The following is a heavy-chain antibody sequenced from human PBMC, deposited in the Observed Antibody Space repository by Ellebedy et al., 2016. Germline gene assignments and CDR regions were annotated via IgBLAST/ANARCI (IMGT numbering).Heavy chain of an antibody. Sequence: GGSLRLSXAASGFTFSSSTMHWARQDPGWGLEWVAGISFDGRAEHYADSVKGRFTISRDNSKNTLFLQMNSLRGEDTALYYCARGVGGTSLNWFDPWGQGTLVTVSS. CDR1: GFTFSSST. CDR3: ARGVGGTSLNWFDP. D-gene: IGHD3-16*01. V-gene: IGHV3-30*04. J-gene: IGHJ5*02. CDR2: ISFDGRAE.